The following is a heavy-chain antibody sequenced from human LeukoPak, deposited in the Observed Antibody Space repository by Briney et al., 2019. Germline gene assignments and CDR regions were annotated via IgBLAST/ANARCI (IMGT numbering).Heavy chain of an antibody. CDR3: AKRAGQQLTYWYIDL. J-gene: IGHJ2*01. CDR2: IKQDGSEK. Sequence: GGSLRLSCAASEFTFSSYWMSWVRQAPGKGLGWVANIKQDGSEKYYVDSVKGRFTISRDNSKNMLYLQMDSLRADDTAIYYCAKRAGQQLTYWYIDLWGRGTLVSVSS. CDR1: EFTFSSYW. V-gene: IGHV3-7*03. D-gene: IGHD6-13*01.